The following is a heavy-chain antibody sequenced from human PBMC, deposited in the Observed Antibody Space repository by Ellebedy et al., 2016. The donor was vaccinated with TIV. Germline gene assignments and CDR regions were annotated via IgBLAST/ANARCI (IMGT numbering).Heavy chain of an antibody. CDR2: IDPSDPSGSYT. V-gene: IGHV5-10-1*01. CDR3: ARHELGSNAAFEY. CDR1: GYTFIYYW. J-gene: IGHJ4*02. Sequence: GESLKISXKASGYTFIYYWISWVRQVPGKGLEWMGRIDPSDPSGSYTSYSPSFQGHVIISVDKSISNAHLQWTSLKASDTSKYYCARHELGSNAAFEYWGQGTLVTVSS. D-gene: IGHD1-26*01.